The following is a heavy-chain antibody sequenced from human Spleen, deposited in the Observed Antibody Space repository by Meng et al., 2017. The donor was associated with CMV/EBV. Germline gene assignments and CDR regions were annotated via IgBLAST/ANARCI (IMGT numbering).Heavy chain of an antibody. V-gene: IGHV3-23*01. CDR3: AKSEGYCSGGSCSPFDY. CDR2: ISGSGGST. CDR1: GFTFSSYA. J-gene: IGHJ4*02. Sequence: GGSLRLSCAASGFTFSSYAMRWVRQAPGKGLEWVSAISGSGGSTYYADSVKGRFTISRDNSKNTLYLQMNSLRAEDTAVYYCAKSEGYCSGGSCSPFDYWGQGTLVTVSS. D-gene: IGHD2-15*01.